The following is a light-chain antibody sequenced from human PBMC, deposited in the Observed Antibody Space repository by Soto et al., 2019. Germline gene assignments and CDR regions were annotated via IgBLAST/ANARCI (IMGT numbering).Light chain of an antibody. CDR1: QSISSN. Sequence: EILMTQSPASLSVSPGERVILSCRATQSISSNLAWYQQKPGQAPRLLIYGTSTRATGIPARFSGSGSGTKFTLTIPSLQSEDFALYFCQQYNNWPLTFGQGTRLKIK. V-gene: IGKV3-15*01. CDR2: GTS. J-gene: IGKJ5*01. CDR3: QQYNNWPLT.